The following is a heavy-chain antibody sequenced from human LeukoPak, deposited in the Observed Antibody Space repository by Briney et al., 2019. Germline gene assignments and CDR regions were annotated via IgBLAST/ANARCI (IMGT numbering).Heavy chain of an antibody. Sequence: GSLRLSCAASGFTFSSYWMSWVRQAPGKGLEWVANIKQDGSEKYYVDSVKGRFTISRDNAKNSPYLQMNSLRAEDTAVYYCARGAVTMPWYYFDYWGQGTLVTVSS. D-gene: IGHD4-11*01. J-gene: IGHJ4*02. CDR1: GFTFSSYW. CDR3: ARGAVTMPWYYFDY. V-gene: IGHV3-7*01. CDR2: IKQDGSEK.